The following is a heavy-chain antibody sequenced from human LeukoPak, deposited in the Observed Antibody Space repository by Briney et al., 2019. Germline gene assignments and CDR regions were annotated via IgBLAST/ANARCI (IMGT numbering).Heavy chain of an antibody. D-gene: IGHD2-2*01. Sequence: PSETLSLTCTVSGGSISSYYWSWIRQPPGKGLGWIGYIYYSGSTNYNPSLKSRVTISVDTSKNQFSLKLSSVTAADTAVYYCARRYCSSTSCFYFDYWGQGTLVTVSS. CDR1: GGSISSYY. J-gene: IGHJ4*02. CDR3: ARRYCSSTSCFYFDY. V-gene: IGHV4-59*01. CDR2: IYYSGST.